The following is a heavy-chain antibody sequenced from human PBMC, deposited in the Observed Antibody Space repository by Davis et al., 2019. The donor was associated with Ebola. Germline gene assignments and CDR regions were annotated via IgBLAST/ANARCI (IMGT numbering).Heavy chain of an antibody. CDR2: INHSGST. CDR1: GGSFSGYY. J-gene: IGHJ4*02. Sequence: SETLSLTCAVYGGSFSGYYWSWIRQPPGKGLEWIGEINHSGSTYYNPSLKSRVTISVDTSKNQFSLKLSSVTAADTAVYYCASGYADYWGQGTLVTVSS. V-gene: IGHV4-34*01. CDR3: ASGYADY. D-gene: IGHD4-17*01.